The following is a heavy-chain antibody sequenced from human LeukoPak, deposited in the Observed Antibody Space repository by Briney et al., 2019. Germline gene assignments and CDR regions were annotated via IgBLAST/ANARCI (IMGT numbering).Heavy chain of an antibody. D-gene: IGHD2-21*02. V-gene: IGHV1-8*03. Sequence: ASVKVSCKASGYTFTNYHINWVRQASGQGLESMTWINPDTGDKGYARKFQDRVTITTDTSISTAYMELSSLSSEDTAVYFCARTTSMTASGYDYWGQGTLVTVSS. CDR3: ARTTSMTASGYDY. CDR2: INPDTGDK. CDR1: GYTFTNYH. J-gene: IGHJ4*02.